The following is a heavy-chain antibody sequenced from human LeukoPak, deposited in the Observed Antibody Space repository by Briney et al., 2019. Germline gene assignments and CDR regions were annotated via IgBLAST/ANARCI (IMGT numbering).Heavy chain of an antibody. CDR2: IYYSGST. Sequence: PSQTLSLTCTVSGGSISSGDYYWSWIRQPPGKGLEWIGYIYYSGSTNYNPSLKSRVTISVDTSKNQFSLKLSSVTAADTAVYYCARVPVGLLWFGELSEVFYFDYWGQGTLVTVSS. D-gene: IGHD3-10*01. J-gene: IGHJ4*02. CDR3: ARVPVGLLWFGELSEVFYFDY. V-gene: IGHV4-30-4*08. CDR1: GGSISSGDYY.